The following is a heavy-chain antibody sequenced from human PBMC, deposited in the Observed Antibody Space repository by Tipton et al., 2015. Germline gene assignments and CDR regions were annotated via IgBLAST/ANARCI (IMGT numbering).Heavy chain of an antibody. CDR2: VNHGGSS. Sequence: TLSLTCAVYGGSFTGYYWSWIRQTPGKGLEWIGEVNHGGSSNYKPSLKSRVTVSVDTSKNQFSLRVSSVTAADTAVYYCARDAGEIGGKLWGQGTLVTVSS. D-gene: IGHD1-26*01. CDR3: ARDAGEIGGKL. CDR1: GGSFTGYY. V-gene: IGHV4-34*01. J-gene: IGHJ4*02.